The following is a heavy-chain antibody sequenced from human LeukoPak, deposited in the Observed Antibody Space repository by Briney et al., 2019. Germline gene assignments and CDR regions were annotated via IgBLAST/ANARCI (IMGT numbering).Heavy chain of an antibody. CDR1: GGSFSGYY. V-gene: IGHV4-34*01. CDR2: INHSGST. D-gene: IGHD2-2*01. Sequence: SETLSLTCAVYGGSFSGYYWSWIRQPPGKGLEWIGEINHSGSTNYNPSLKSRVTISVDTSKNQFSLKLSSVTAADTAVYYCARAQTYYIVVVPAYTSGGMDVWGQGTTVTVSS. J-gene: IGHJ6*02. CDR3: ARAQTYYIVVVPAYTSGGMDV.